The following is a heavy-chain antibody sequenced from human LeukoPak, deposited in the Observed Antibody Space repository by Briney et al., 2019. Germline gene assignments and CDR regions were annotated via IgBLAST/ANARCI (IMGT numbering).Heavy chain of an antibody. CDR3: AREPTDYDFWSGPSGMDV. D-gene: IGHD3-3*01. Sequence: GGPLRLSCAASGFPFSSYGMHWLRQAPGKGLEWVSSVSRSSSYIFYADSVKGRFTISRDNAKNSLYLQMNSLRAEDTAVYYCAREPTDYDFWSGPSGMDVWGQGTTVTVSS. J-gene: IGHJ6*02. CDR1: GFPFSSYG. CDR2: VSRSSSYI. V-gene: IGHV3-21*01.